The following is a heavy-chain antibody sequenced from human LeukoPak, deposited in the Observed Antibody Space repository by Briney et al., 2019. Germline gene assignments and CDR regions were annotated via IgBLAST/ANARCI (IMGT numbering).Heavy chain of an antibody. V-gene: IGHV4-34*01. Sequence: SETLSLTCAVYGGSLSGYYWSWIRQPPGKGLEWIGEINHSGSTNYNPSLKSRVTISVDTSKNQFSLKLSSVTAADTAVYYCARPKPHYCSSTSCYPYFDYWGQGTLVTVSS. D-gene: IGHD2-2*01. CDR1: GGSLSGYY. CDR3: ARPKPHYCSSTSCYPYFDY. J-gene: IGHJ4*02. CDR2: INHSGST.